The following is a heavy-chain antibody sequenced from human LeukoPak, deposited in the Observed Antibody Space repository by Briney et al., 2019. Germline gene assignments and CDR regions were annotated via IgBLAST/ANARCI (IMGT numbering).Heavy chain of an antibody. Sequence: GGSLRLSCAASGFTFETYWMTWVRQAPGKGLEWVANIRQDGREKFYADSVKGRFTISRDNAKNSLFLQMNSLRDEDTAVYYCVSGNDPDYLWGTYRLDAFDIWGQGTMVIVSS. CDR2: IRQDGREK. D-gene: IGHD3-16*02. V-gene: IGHV3-7*01. J-gene: IGHJ3*02. CDR1: GFTFETYW. CDR3: VSGNDPDYLWGTYRLDAFDI.